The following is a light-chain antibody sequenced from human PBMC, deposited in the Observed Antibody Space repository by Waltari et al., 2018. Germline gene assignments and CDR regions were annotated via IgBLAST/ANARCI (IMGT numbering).Light chain of an antibody. Sequence: SYELTQPPSMSVSPGQTARITCSGDVLPKNYAYWYQQKPGQAPVFVIYKDTERPSGIPDRVSGSSSRTTVTLTISRVQAEDEAHYYCQSAARSGTLFGGGTKLTVL. CDR3: QSAARSGTL. J-gene: IGLJ2*01. CDR1: VLPKNY. V-gene: IGLV3-25*03. CDR2: KDT.